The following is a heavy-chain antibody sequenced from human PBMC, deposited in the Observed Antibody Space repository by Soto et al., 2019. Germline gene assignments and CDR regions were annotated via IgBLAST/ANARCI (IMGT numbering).Heavy chain of an antibody. J-gene: IGHJ6*02. Sequence: QVQLVQSGAEVKKPGASVKVSCKASGYTFTSYGISWVRQAPGQALEWMGWISAYNGNTNYAQKLQGRVTMTTDTSTSAAYMERRSLTSAVTAVYYCARVGGNVVVVPATSHSYYVMDFLGQGTKVTLSS. CDR1: GYTFTSYG. CDR2: ISAYNGNT. V-gene: IGHV1-18*01. CDR3: ARVGGNVVVVPATSHSYYVMDF. D-gene: IGHD2-15*01.